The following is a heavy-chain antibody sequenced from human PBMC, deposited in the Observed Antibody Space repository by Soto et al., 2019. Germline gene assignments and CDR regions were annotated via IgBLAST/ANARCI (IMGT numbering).Heavy chain of an antibody. Sequence: QVQLVESGGGVVQPGRSLRLSCAVSGFTVSSYGMHWVRQAPGKGLEWVAVISRDGRTTFYADSVKGRFTISRDNSRNTLFLEMNSLRGDAMAVYYCTGDVASGYWGQGTLVTVSS. D-gene: IGHD2-8*02. V-gene: IGHV3-30*03. CDR1: GFTVSSYG. CDR3: TGDVASGY. CDR2: ISRDGRTT. J-gene: IGHJ4*02.